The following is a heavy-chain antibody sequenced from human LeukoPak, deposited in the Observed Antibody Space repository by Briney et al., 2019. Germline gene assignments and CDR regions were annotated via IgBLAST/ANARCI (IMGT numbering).Heavy chain of an antibody. J-gene: IGHJ6*02. V-gene: IGHV4-61*02. CDR2: IYTSGST. CDR1: GGSISSGSYY. D-gene: IGHD5-24*01. Sequence: SETLSLTCTVSGGSISSGSYYWSWIRQPAGKGLEWIGRIYTSGSTNYNPSLKSRVTISVDTSKNQFSLKLSSVTAADTAVYYCARDRYRRDGYNLDYYYYGMDVWGQGTTVTVSS. CDR3: ARDRYRRDGYNLDYYYYGMDV.